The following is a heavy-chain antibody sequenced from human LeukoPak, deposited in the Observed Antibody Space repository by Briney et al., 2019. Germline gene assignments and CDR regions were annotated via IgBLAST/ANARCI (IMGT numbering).Heavy chain of an antibody. V-gene: IGHV3-30*18. CDR2: VSFDGRTK. D-gene: IGHD1-26*01. CDR3: AKDGNTEAIFDY. Sequence: GRSLRLSCAASGFTFGSYGMHWVRQAPGKALECVAVVSFDGRTKYYAGSVKGRFTISRDNSQNTLYLQMNSLRAEDTAVYYCAKDGNTEAIFDYWGRGTLVTVSS. CDR1: GFTFGSYG. J-gene: IGHJ4*02.